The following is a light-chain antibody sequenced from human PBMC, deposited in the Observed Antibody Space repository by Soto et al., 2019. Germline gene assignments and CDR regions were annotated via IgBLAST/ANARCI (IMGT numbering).Light chain of an antibody. CDR3: QSYDSLSGSWV. CDR2: GNT. V-gene: IGLV1-40*01. Sequence: QSVLTQPPSVSGAPGQRVTLSCTGSGSNIGAGYDVDWYQHLPSTAPKVLIYGNTNRPSGVPDRFSGSKSGTSASLAITGLQVEDEADYYCQSYDSLSGSWVFGGGTKLTVL. J-gene: IGLJ3*02. CDR1: GSNIGAGYD.